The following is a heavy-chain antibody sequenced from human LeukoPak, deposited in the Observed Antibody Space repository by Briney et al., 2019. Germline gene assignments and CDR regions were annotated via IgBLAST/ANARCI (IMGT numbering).Heavy chain of an antibody. Sequence: SEILSLTCTVSGDSISSGDYYWSWIRQPAGKGLEWIGRISSSGSTNYNPSLKSRVTVSVDTSKNQFSLKLSSVTAADTAVYFCARGPYSYDSSGAFDIWGQGTMVTVSS. CDR1: GDSISSGDYY. D-gene: IGHD3-22*01. V-gene: IGHV4-61*02. CDR2: ISSSGST. J-gene: IGHJ3*02. CDR3: ARGPYSYDSSGAFDI.